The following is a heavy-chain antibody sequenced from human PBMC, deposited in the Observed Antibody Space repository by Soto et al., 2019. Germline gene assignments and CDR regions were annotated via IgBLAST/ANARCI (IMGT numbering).Heavy chain of an antibody. J-gene: IGHJ5*02. CDR3: AKDLGGYGSGSYLAYIWFDP. V-gene: IGHV3-23*01. Sequence: EVQLLESGGGLVQPGGSLRLSCAASGFTFSSYAMSWVRQAPGKGLEWVSAIRGSGGSTYYADSVKGRFTISGDNSKNTLYLQMYSLRAEDTAVYYCAKDLGGYGSGSYLAYIWFDPWGQGTLVTVSS. CDR2: IRGSGGST. D-gene: IGHD3-10*01. CDR1: GFTFSSYA.